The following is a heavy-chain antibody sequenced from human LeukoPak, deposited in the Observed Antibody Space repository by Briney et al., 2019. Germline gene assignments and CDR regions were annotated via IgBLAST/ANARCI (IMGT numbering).Heavy chain of an antibody. D-gene: IGHD3-22*01. CDR3: ARVPYYYDRSGLYYFDY. V-gene: IGHV3-7*01. CDR2: IKQDGSEK. J-gene: IGHJ4*02. CDR1: GFTFSSYW. Sequence: GSLRLSCAASGFTFSSYWMSWVRQAPGKGLEWVANIKQDGSEKYYVDSVKGRFTISRDNAKNSLYLQMNSLRAEDTAVYYCARVPYYYDRSGLYYFDYWGQGTLVIVSS.